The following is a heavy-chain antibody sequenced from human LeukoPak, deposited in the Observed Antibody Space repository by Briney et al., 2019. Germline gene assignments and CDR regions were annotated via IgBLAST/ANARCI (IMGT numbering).Heavy chain of an antibody. D-gene: IGHD5-12*01. CDR1: GGSISSYY. V-gene: IGHV4-4*07. J-gene: IGHJ4*02. CDR3: ARDGGYSGYDYLAVGYYFDY. Sequence: SETLSLTCTVSGGSISSYYWSWIRQPAGKGLEWIGRIYTSGSTNYNPSLNSRVTMSVDTSKNQFSLKLSSVTAADTAVYYCARDGGYSGYDYLAVGYYFDYWGQGTLVTVSS. CDR2: IYTSGST.